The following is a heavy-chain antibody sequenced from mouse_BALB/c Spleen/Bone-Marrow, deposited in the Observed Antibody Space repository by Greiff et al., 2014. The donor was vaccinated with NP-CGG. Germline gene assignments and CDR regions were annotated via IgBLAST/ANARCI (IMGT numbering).Heavy chain of an antibody. CDR1: GYTFTSYT. D-gene: IGHD2-10*02. CDR3: AYGNYGYAMDY. J-gene: IGHJ4*01. V-gene: IGHV1-4*01. CDR2: INPSSGYT. Sequence: VKLVESGAGLARPGASVKMSCKASGYTFTSYTMHWVKQRPGQGLEWIGYINPSSGYTNYNQRFKDKATLTADKSSSTAYMQLSSLTSEDSAVYYCAYGNYGYAMDYWGQGTSVTVSS.